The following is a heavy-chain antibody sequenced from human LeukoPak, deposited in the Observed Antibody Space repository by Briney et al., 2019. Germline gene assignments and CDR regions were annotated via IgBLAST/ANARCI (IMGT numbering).Heavy chain of an antibody. V-gene: IGHV3-48*02. J-gene: IGHJ4*02. CDR3: ARALRYNLLTDYYFVY. CDR2: ISSSSSII. D-gene: IGHD3-9*01. Sequence: GESLRLSCAVSGLTFSSYSMNWFRQAPGKGLEWVSYISSSSSIIYYADSVKGRFTISRDNAKNSLYLQMNSLRDEDTAVFYCARALRYNLLTDYYFVYCGQGTLVTVSS. CDR1: GLTFSSYS.